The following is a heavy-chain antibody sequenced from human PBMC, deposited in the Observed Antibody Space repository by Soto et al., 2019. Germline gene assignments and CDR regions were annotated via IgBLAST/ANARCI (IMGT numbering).Heavy chain of an antibody. V-gene: IGHV4-59*08. CDR2: IYNSGST. CDR3: ASMGYHYGSGSYPLDY. J-gene: IGHJ4*02. D-gene: IGHD3-10*01. Sequence: SETLSLTCTDSGGSISRYYWTWIRQPPGKGLEWIGFIYNSGSTHYNPSLRSRVTISVDTSKNQFSLKLRSVTAADTAVYYCASMGYHYGSGSYPLDYWGQGTLVTVSS. CDR1: GGSISRYY.